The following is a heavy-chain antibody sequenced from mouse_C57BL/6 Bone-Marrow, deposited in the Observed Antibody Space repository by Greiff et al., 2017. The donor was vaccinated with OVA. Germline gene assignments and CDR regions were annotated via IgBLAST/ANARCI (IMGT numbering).Heavy chain of an antibody. CDR1: GYTFTSYW. CDR2: IDPSDSET. J-gene: IGHJ4*01. Sequence: VQLQQPGAELVRPGSSVKLSCKASGYTFTSYWMHWVKQRPIQGLEWIGNIDPSDSETHYNQKFKDKATLTVDKSSSTAYMQLSSLTSEDSAVYYCARRCLLYAMDYWGQGTSVTVSS. D-gene: IGHD2-3*01. CDR3: ARRCLLYAMDY. V-gene: IGHV1-52*01.